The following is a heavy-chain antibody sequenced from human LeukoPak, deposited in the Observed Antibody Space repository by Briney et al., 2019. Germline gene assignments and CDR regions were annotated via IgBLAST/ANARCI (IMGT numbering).Heavy chain of an antibody. D-gene: IGHD3-16*01. CDR1: GASISSYY. CDR2: IYTSGST. Sequence: PSETLSLTCTVSGASISSYYWSWIRQPAGKGLEWMGRIYTSGSTNYNPSLKSRVTMSVDTSKNQFSLRLSSATAADTAVYYCARALAASTFDFWGQGTLVTVSS. CDR3: ARALAASTFDF. J-gene: IGHJ4*02. V-gene: IGHV4-4*07.